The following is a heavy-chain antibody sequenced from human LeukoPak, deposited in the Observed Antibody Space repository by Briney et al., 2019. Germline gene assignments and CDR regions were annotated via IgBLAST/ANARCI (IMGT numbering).Heavy chain of an antibody. D-gene: IGHD3-22*01. V-gene: IGHV3-23*01. Sequence: GGSLRLSCSASGFTFSSYAMTWVRQAPGKGPEWVSVISGSGDKTYYGDSVRGRFTIYRDNSKNTLYLQMNSLRAEDTAVYYCAKRLYYYDSSGYYWGQGTLVTVSS. J-gene: IGHJ4*02. CDR2: ISGSGDKT. CDR1: GFTFSSYA. CDR3: AKRLYYYDSSGYY.